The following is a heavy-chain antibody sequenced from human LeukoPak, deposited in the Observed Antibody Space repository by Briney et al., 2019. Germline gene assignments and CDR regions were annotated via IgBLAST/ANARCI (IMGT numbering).Heavy chain of an antibody. CDR1: GFTFSSYD. Sequence: GGSLRLSCAASGFTFSSYDMHWVRQATGKGLEWVSGIDTAGDTYCPGSVKGRFTISRENAKNSLYLQMNSLRAGDTAVYYCARLLATFTTWDYWGQGTLVTVSS. V-gene: IGHV3-13*01. J-gene: IGHJ4*02. D-gene: IGHD3-22*01. CDR3: ARLLATFTTWDY. CDR2: IDTAGDT.